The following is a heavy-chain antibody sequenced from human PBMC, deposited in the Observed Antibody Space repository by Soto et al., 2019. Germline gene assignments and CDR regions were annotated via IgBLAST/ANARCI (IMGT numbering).Heavy chain of an antibody. Sequence: PSETLSLTCDVSRYSINKNNWWSLVRQPPGGGLEWIGELHHGGSTNYNPSLESRATFSVDISKNQFFLKLSSVTAAGTAVYYCTKNSAYALDYWGQGTLVPVSS. CDR1: RYSINKNNW. J-gene: IGHJ4*02. V-gene: IGHV4-4*02. CDR2: LHHGGST. D-gene: IGHD5-12*01. CDR3: TKNSAYALDY.